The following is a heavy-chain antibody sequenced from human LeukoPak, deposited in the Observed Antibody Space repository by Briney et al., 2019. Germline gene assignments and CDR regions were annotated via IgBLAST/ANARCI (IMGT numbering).Heavy chain of an antibody. Sequence: SETLSLTCTVSGGSISSYYWSWIRQPPGKGLEWIGCIYYSGSTNYNPSLKSRVTISVDTSKNQFSLKLSSVTAADTAVYYCARSTYYYGSGSYRHFDYWGQGTLVTVSS. CDR2: IYYSGST. CDR3: ARSTYYYGSGSYRHFDY. CDR1: GGSISSYY. V-gene: IGHV4-59*01. J-gene: IGHJ4*02. D-gene: IGHD3-10*01.